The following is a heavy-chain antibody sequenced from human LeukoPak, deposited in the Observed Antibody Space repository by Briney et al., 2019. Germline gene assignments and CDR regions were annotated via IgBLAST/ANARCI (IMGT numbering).Heavy chain of an antibody. J-gene: IGHJ6*03. V-gene: IGHV4-4*08. Sequence: SETLSLTCTVSGGSISSYYWSLIRQPPGKGLEWIGRIYTSGSTNYNPSLKSRVTISVDTSKNQFSLKLSSVTAADTAVYYCARGLPDPYYYDYYMDVWGKGTTVTVSS. CDR2: IYTSGST. CDR1: GGSISSYY. CDR3: ARGLPDPYYYDYYMDV. D-gene: IGHD5-18*01.